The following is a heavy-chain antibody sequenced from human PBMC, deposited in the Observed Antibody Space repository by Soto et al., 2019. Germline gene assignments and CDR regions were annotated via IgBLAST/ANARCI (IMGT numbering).Heavy chain of an antibody. V-gene: IGHV3-30-3*01. CDR2: ISYDGSNK. Sequence: GGSLRLSCAASGFTFSSYAMHWVRQAPGKGLEWVAVISYDGSNKYYADSVKGRFTISRDNSKNTLYLQMNSLRAEDTAVYYCARDGDGYNLYWYFDLWGRGTLVTVSS. J-gene: IGHJ2*01. CDR3: ARDGDGYNLYWYFDL. CDR1: GFTFSSYA. D-gene: IGHD5-12*01.